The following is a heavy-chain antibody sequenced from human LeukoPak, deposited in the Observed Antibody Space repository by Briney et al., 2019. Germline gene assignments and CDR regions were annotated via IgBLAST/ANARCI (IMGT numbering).Heavy chain of an antibody. D-gene: IGHD2-21*02. CDR3: ARELPREVTLDY. V-gene: IGHV3-74*01. Sequence: GGSLRLSCAPSRFTSLADGTQSVPQTPGKGLLRVSRINNDGSSTSYADSVKGRFTISRDNAKNTLYLQVNSLRAEDTGVYYCARELPREVTLDYWGQGTLVTVSS. J-gene: IGHJ4*02. CDR2: INNDGSST. CDR1: RFTSLADG.